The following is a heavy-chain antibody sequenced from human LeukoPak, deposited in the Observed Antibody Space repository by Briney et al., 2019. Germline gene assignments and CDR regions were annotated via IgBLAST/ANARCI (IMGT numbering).Heavy chain of an antibody. Sequence: SETLSLTCAVSGGSFSGYYWTWIRQPPGKGLEWIGEINHSGSANYSPSLSSRVTISLDMSENQFSLKLTSVTAADTAVYYCARGQGTVATHWGQGTLVTVSS. CDR2: INHSGSA. J-gene: IGHJ4*02. CDR1: GGSFSGYY. CDR3: ARGQGTVATH. V-gene: IGHV4-34*01. D-gene: IGHD4-17*01.